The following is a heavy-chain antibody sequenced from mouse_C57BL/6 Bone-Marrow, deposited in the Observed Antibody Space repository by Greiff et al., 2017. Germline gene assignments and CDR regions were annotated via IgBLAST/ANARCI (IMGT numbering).Heavy chain of an antibody. J-gene: IGHJ1*03. D-gene: IGHD1-1*01. CDR2: IYPRSGNT. Sequence: QVQLKQSGAELARPGASVKLSCKASGYTFTSYGISWVKQRTGQGLEWIGEIYPRSGNTYYNEKFKGKATLTADKSSSTAYMEIRSLTSEDSAVYFCARGGDYYGSSHWYFDVWGTGTTVTVSS. CDR1: GYTFTSYG. CDR3: ARGGDYYGSSHWYFDV. V-gene: IGHV1-81*01.